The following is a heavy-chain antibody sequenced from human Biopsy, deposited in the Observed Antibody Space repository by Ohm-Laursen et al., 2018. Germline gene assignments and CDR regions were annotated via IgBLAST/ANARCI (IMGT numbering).Heavy chain of an antibody. CDR2: INQSGRT. J-gene: IGHJ4*02. V-gene: IGHV4-34*08. D-gene: IGHD2-15*01. CDR3: GNEVHGRDY. Sequence: SETLSLTWEVYGKTFSDYHWSWIRQPPGKGLEWIGQINQSGRTNYNPSLKSRVNISADKSNNQFSLKLTSVTSADTAVYFCGNEVHGRDYWGLGALVTVSS. CDR1: GKTFSDYH.